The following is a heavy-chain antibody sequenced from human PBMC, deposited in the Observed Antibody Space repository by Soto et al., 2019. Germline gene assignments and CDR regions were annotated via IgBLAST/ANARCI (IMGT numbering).Heavy chain of an antibody. CDR2: IYWDDDK. V-gene: IGHV2-5*02. J-gene: IGHJ4*02. CDR3: AHRGYMYGNWDHGYFDY. CDR1: GFSLTTSGVG. Sequence: QITLKESGPTRVKPTQTLALTCTFSGFSLTTSGVGVGWIRKTPGKALEWLAVIYWDDDKRYNPSLKNRLTITKDTPKTQVVLIMADMDPVDTATYFCAHRGYMYGNWDHGYFDYWGQGTLVTVSS. D-gene: IGHD5-18*01.